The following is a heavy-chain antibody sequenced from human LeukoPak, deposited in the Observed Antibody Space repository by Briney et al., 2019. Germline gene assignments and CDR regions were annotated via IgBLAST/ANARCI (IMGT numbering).Heavy chain of an antibody. CDR1: GFTFSNYA. D-gene: IGHD5-18*01. V-gene: IGHV3-23*01. Sequence: GGSLRLSCAASGFTFSNYAMNWVRQAPGKGLEWVSAISCSGGSTNYADSVKGRFTISRDNSKNTLYLQMNSLRVEDTAVYYCAKDRGYSYGYANWFDPWGQGTLVTVSS. J-gene: IGHJ5*02. CDR2: ISCSGGST. CDR3: AKDRGYSYGYANWFDP.